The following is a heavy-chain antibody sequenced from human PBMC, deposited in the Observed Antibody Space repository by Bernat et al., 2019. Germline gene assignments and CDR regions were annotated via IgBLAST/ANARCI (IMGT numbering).Heavy chain of an antibody. J-gene: IGHJ1*01. CDR3: ARGGLLWFGEDRPDGVPYFQH. D-gene: IGHD3-10*01. Sequence: QLQLQESGPGLVKPSETLSLTCIVSGGSISSSSYYWGWIRQPPGKGLEWIGSIYYSGSTYYNPSLKSRVTISVDTSKNQFSLKLSSVTAADTAVYYCARGGLLWFGEDRPDGVPYFQHWGQGTLVTVSS. V-gene: IGHV4-39*01. CDR1: GGSISSSSYY. CDR2: IYYSGST.